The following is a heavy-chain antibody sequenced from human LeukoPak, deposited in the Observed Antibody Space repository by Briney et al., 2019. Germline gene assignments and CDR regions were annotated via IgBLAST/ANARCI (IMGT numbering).Heavy chain of an antibody. Sequence: GESLKISCKGSGYSFTSYWIGWVRQMPGKGLEWMGIIYPGDSDTRYSPSFQGQVTISADKSIRTAYLQWSSLKASDTAMYYCASPDYYDSSGYSPGVGYWGQGTLVTVSS. CDR2: IYPGDSDT. CDR3: ASPDYYDSSGYSPGVGY. J-gene: IGHJ4*02. V-gene: IGHV5-51*03. CDR1: GYSFTSYW. D-gene: IGHD3-22*01.